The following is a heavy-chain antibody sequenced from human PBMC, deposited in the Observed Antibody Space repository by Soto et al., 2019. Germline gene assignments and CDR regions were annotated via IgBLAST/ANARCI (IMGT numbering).Heavy chain of an antibody. V-gene: IGHV3-21*01. CDR2: ISSSSSYI. CDR1: GFTFSSYS. J-gene: IGHJ4*02. CDR3: AVYNYVWGSYLKDY. D-gene: IGHD3-16*02. Sequence: EVQLVESGGGLVKPGGSLRLSCAASGFTFSSYSMNWVRQAPGKGLEWVSSISSSSSYIYYADSVKGRFTISRDNAKNSLYLQMNSLRAEDTAVYYCAVYNYVWGSYLKDYWGQGTLVTVSS.